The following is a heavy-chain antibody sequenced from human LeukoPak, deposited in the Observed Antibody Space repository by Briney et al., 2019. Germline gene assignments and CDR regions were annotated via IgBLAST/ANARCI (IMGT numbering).Heavy chain of an antibody. CDR2: ISSSSTYI. CDR1: GLTFSSYS. V-gene: IGHV3-21*01. CDR3: ARDRGYADY. D-gene: IGHD1-1*01. Sequence: GGSLRLSXAASGLTFSSYSMKWVRQAPGKGLEWVSSISSSSTYIYYADSVKGRFTVSRDNAKNSLYLQMNSLRAEDTAVYYCARDRGYADYWGQGDLVTVSS. J-gene: IGHJ4*02.